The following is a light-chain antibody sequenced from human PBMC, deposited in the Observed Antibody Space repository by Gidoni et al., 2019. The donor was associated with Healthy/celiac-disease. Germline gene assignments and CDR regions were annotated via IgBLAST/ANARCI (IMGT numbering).Light chain of an antibody. CDR1: QSVLYSSNNKNY. V-gene: IGKV4-1*01. CDR2: WAS. Sequence: DIVVTHSPDSLAVSLGERATINCKSSQSVLYSSNNKNYLAWYQQKPGQPPKLLIYWASTRETGVPDRFSGSGSGTDFTLTISSLQAEDVAVYYCQQYYSTPPTFGGGTKVEIK. J-gene: IGKJ4*01. CDR3: QQYYSTPPT.